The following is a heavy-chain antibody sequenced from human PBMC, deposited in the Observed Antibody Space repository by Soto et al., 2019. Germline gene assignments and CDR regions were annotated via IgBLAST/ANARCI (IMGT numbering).Heavy chain of an antibody. CDR2: INHSGST. Sequence: SETLSLTCAVYGGTFSGYYWSWIRQPPGKGLEWIGEINHSGSTNYNPSLKSRVTISVDTSKNQFSLKLSSVTAADTAVYYCARLYSSSWYRSRHPVPWGQGTLVTVSS. CDR3: ARLYSSSWYRSRHPVP. D-gene: IGHD6-13*01. J-gene: IGHJ5*02. CDR1: GGTFSGYY. V-gene: IGHV4-34*01.